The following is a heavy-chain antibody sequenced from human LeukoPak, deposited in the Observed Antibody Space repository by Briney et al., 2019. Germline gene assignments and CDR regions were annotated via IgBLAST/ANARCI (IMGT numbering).Heavy chain of an antibody. Sequence: GASVKVSCKASGYTFTSYGISWVRQAPGQGLEWMGWISANNGNTNYAQKLQGRVTMTTGTSTSTAYMEVRSLRSDDTAVYYCARELDRAIDYYGMDVWGQGTTVTVSS. V-gene: IGHV1-18*01. CDR1: GYTFTSYG. J-gene: IGHJ6*02. CDR3: ARELDRAIDYYGMDV. CDR2: ISANNGNT. D-gene: IGHD5-18*01.